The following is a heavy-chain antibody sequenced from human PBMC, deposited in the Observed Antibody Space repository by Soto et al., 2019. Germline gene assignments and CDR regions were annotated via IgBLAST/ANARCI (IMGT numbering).Heavy chain of an antibody. CDR1: GYAFTTYG. CDR2: ISAHNGHT. CDR3: ARGRYGEY. Sequence: QVHLVQSGAEVKKPGASVKVSCKGSGYAFTTYGITWVRQAPGQGLEWMGWISAHNGHTNDAQKLQGRVTVTRDTATSTAYMELRSRRADATAVYYCARGRYGEYWGQGALVTVSS. V-gene: IGHV1-18*01. J-gene: IGHJ4*02. D-gene: IGHD3-10*01.